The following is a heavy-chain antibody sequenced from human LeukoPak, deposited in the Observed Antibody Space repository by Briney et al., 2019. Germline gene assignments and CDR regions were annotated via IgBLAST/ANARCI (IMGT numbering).Heavy chain of an antibody. CDR2: MNPHSGNA. V-gene: IGHV1-8*02. J-gene: IGHJ6*03. CDR1: GYTFTNYD. Sequence: GASVKVSCKASGYTFTNYDINWVRLATGQGLEWMGWMNPHSGNAGYAQKFQGRVTMTRDMSTSTVYMELSSLRSEDTAVYYCARKDYYYYYMDVWGKGTTVTVSS. CDR3: ARKDYYYYYMDV.